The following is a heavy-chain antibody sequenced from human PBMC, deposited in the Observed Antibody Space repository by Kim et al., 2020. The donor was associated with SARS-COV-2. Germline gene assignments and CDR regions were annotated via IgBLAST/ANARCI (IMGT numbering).Heavy chain of an antibody. CDR1: GYSFTTYW. V-gene: IGHV5-10-1*01. CDR2: IDPTYSYT. D-gene: IGHD3-16*02. CDR3: ARRMHMITFGGVIVVYAFDI. Sequence: GESLKISCKGSGYSFTTYWINWVRQMPGKGLEWMGRIDPTYSYTNYSPSFQGHVTISADKSISTAYLQWSSLKASDTAMYYCARRMHMITFGGVIVVYAFDIWGQGTMVTVSS. J-gene: IGHJ3*02.